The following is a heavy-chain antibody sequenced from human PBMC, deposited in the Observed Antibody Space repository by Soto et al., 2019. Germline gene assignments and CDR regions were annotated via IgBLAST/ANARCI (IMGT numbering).Heavy chain of an antibody. CDR3: ARETTGTGDY. V-gene: IGHV3-7*03. D-gene: IGHD3-9*01. J-gene: IGHJ4*02. Sequence: GGSLRLSCAASGFTFTCYWMSWVRQAPGKGLEWVANIKQDGSEKYYVDSVKGRFTISRDNTKNSLYLQMNSLRAEDTAVYFCARETTGTGDYWGRGTLVTVSS. CDR1: GFTFTCYW. CDR2: IKQDGSEK.